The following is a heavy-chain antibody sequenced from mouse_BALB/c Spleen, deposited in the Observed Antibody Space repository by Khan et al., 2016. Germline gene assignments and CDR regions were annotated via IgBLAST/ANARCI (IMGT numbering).Heavy chain of an antibody. J-gene: IGHJ3*01. CDR1: GYTFTNYG. D-gene: IGHD3-1*01. CDR2: IHTSTGEP. CDR3: ARTARATFAY. Sequence: QVQLKQSGPELKKPGETVKISCKASGYTFTNYGMNWVKQAPGKGLKWMGWIHTSTGEPTYAEEFKGRVAFSLETSASTAYLQINNLKSEDTATXFCARTARATFAYWGQGTLVTVSA. V-gene: IGHV9-3*02.